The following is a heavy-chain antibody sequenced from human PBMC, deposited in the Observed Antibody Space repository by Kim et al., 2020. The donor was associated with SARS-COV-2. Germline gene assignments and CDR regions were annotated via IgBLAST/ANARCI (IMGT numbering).Heavy chain of an antibody. CDR3: ARGVPATAKSLYYFDY. D-gene: IGHD2-2*01. J-gene: IGHJ4*02. Sequence: SLKSRVTRSVDTSKNQFSLKLSSVTAADTAVYYCARGVPATAKSLYYFDYWGQGTLVTVSS. V-gene: IGHV4-34*01.